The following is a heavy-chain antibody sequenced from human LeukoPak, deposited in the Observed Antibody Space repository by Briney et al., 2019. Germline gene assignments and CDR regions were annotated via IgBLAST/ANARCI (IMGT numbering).Heavy chain of an antibody. D-gene: IGHD3-22*01. CDR2: ISGSGGST. CDR1: GFTVSSNY. CDR3: ANWEYYYDSSGYHFDY. Sequence: GGSLRLSCAASGFTVSSNYMSWVRQAPGKGLEWVSAISGSGGSTYYADSVKGRFTISRDNSKNTLYLQMNSLRAEDTAVYYCANWEYYYDSSGYHFDYWGQGTLVTVSS. V-gene: IGHV3-23*01. J-gene: IGHJ4*02.